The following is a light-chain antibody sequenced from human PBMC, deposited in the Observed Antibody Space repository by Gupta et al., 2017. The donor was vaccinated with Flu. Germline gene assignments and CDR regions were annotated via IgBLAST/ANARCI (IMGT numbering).Light chain of an antibody. CDR1: QSISTY. CDR3: QQSDSTPLT. CDR2: SAS. V-gene: IGKV1-39*01. J-gene: IGKJ1*01. Sequence: PSSLSASVGDRVTITCRTSQSISTYLNWYQQKPGKAPKLLIYSASSLQSGVPSRFNGSGSGTDFTLTISSLQPEDFATYYCQQSDSTPLTFGQGTKVEMK.